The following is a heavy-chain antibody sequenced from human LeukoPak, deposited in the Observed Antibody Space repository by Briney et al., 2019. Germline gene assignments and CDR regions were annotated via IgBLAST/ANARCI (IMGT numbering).Heavy chain of an antibody. CDR3: ATYSFDRGYYFDY. D-gene: IGHD3-22*01. V-gene: IGHV3-20*04. CDR2: INWNGGRI. J-gene: IGHJ4*02. CDR1: GFTFDDFD. Sequence: PGGPLRLSCGASGFTFDDFDMGWVRQVPGQGLKWVSGINWNGGRIIYADSVKGRFTISRDNAKNSLYLQMNSLRAEDTALYYCATYSFDRGYYFDYWGQGTLVTVSS.